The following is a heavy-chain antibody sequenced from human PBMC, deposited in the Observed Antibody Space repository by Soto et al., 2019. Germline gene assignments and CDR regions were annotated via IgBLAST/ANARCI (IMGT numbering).Heavy chain of an antibody. CDR1: GGSFSGYY. V-gene: IGHV4-34*01. D-gene: IGHD3-3*01. CDR3: ARRITIFGVVIGSNWFDP. J-gene: IGHJ5*02. Sequence: PSETLSLTCAVYGGSFSGYYWSWIRQPPGKGLEWIGEINHSGSTNYNPSLKSRVTISVDTSKNQFSLKLSSVTAADTAVYYCARRITIFGVVIGSNWFDPWGQGTLVTVSS. CDR2: INHSGST.